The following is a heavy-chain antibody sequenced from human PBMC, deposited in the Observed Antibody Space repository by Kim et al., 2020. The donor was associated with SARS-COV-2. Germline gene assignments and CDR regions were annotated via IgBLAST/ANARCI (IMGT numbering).Heavy chain of an antibody. V-gene: IGHV3-21*01. CDR2: ISSSSSYI. J-gene: IGHJ6*02. D-gene: IGHD3-10*01. CDR1: GFTFSSYS. Sequence: GGSLRLSCAASGFTFSSYSMNWVHQAPGKGLEWVSSISSSSSYIYYADSVKGRFTISRDNAKNSLYLQMNSLRAEDTAVYYCARDRAGWGYGMDVWGQGTTVTVSS. CDR3: ARDRAGWGYGMDV.